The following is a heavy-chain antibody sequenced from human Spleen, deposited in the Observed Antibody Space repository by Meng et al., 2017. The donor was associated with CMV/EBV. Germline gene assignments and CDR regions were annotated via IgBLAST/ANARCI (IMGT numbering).Heavy chain of an antibody. Sequence: ASGFTFSNAWMSWVRQAPVKGLEWVGRIKSKTDGGTTDYAAPVKGRFTISRDDSKNTLYLQMNSLKTEDTAVYYCATHRSSWHSTEYWGKGTLVTVSS. CDR1: GFTFSNAW. CDR3: ATHRSSWHSTEY. V-gene: IGHV3-15*01. CDR2: IKSKTDGGTT. D-gene: IGHD2-15*01. J-gene: IGHJ4*02.